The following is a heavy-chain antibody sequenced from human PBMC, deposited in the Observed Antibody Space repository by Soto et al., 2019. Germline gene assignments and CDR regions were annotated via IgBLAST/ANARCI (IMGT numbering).Heavy chain of an antibody. Sequence: GGSLRLSCAASGFAFSSYAMSWVRQAPGQGLEWVSAISDSGAGTYYADSVKGRFTISRDNSKNTLYLQVNSLRAEDTAVYYCAKDSSGKYGVFDYWGQGTLVTVYS. J-gene: IGHJ4*02. CDR1: GFAFSSYA. D-gene: IGHD6-19*01. CDR3: AKDSSGKYGVFDY. CDR2: ISDSGAGT. V-gene: IGHV3-23*01.